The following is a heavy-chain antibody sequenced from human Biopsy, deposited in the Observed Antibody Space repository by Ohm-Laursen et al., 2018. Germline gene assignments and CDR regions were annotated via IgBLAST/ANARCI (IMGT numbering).Heavy chain of an antibody. D-gene: IGHD3-16*01. CDR1: GESFNGYY. Sequence: SDTLSLTCAVYGESFNGYYWSWIRQTPGKGLEWIGEINHSGRTNYNPSLKSRVTISVDTSKNQFSLKVRSVTAADTAVYYCATIPGSYGVRWFEPWVQGTLVTVSS. V-gene: IGHV4-34*01. J-gene: IGHJ5*02. CDR3: ATIPGSYGVRWFEP. CDR2: INHSGRT.